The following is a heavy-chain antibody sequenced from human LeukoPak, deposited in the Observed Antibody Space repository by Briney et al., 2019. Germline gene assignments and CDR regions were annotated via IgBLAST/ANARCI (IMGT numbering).Heavy chain of an antibody. V-gene: IGHV4-59*08. CDR1: GGSISSYY. D-gene: IGHD3-22*01. CDR2: IYYSGST. Sequence: SETLSLTCTVSGGSISSYYWSWIRQPPGKGLEWIGYIYYSGSTNYNPSLKSRVTISVDTSKNQFSLKLSSVTAADTAVYYCARLSYYDSSGYYRDAFDIWGQGTMVTVSS. CDR3: ARLSYYDSSGYYRDAFDI. J-gene: IGHJ3*02.